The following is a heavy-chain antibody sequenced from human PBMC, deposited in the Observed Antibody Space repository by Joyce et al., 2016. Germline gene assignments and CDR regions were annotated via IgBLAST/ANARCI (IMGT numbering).Heavy chain of an antibody. CDR1: GGSISSRSYY. Sequence: QLQLQESGPGLVKPSETLSLTCTVSGGSISSRSYYWGWIRQPPGKGLEWIGSIYYRGHTFYNPSLKSRVAISVDTSKNQFSLKLSSVTAADTAVFYCARDRPHFYGSGSYYDYWGQGTLVTVSS. V-gene: IGHV4-39*07. D-gene: IGHD3-10*01. CDR3: ARDRPHFYGSGSYYDY. CDR2: IYYRGHT. J-gene: IGHJ4*02.